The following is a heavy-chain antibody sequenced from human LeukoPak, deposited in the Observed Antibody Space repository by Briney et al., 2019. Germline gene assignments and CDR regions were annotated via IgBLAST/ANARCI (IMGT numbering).Heavy chain of an antibody. Sequence: GGSLRLSCSASGFALSVYAMSWLRQPPGKGLEWVSTINANSGTTSYAASVRGRFTISRDNSKNTLYLQLNTLRADDTATYYCAKTISGGLAVTADCFHAWGPGTLVVVSS. V-gene: IGHV3-23*01. D-gene: IGHD6-19*01. CDR2: INANSGTT. J-gene: IGHJ5*01. CDR3: AKTISGGLAVTADCFHA. CDR1: GFALSVYA.